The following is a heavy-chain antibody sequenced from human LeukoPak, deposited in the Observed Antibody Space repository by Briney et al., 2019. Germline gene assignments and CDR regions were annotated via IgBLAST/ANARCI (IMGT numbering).Heavy chain of an antibody. V-gene: IGHV4-38-2*02. CDR3: ARDRRDIVVVVAVYYYYYMDV. CDR2: IYHSGST. CDR1: GYSISSGYY. J-gene: IGHJ6*03. Sequence: SETLSLTCTVSGYSISSGYYWGWIRQPPGKGLEWIGSIYHSGSTYYNPSLKSRVTISVDTSKNQFSLKLSSVTAADTAVYYCARDRRDIVVVVAVYYYYYMDVWGKGTTVTVSS. D-gene: IGHD2-15*01.